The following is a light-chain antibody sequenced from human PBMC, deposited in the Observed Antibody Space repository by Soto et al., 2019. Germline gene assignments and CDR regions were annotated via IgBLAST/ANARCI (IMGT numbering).Light chain of an antibody. V-gene: IGKV1-5*01. CDR3: QQYNTYST. CDR2: DAS. Sequence: THMHQSPNTLSTSVGDSVPITCRASQNIRNWLAWYQQKPGKAPNPLIYDASSLKSGVPARFSGSGSGTEFTLTISSLQPDDFATYYCQQYNTYSTFGQGRRL. CDR1: QNIRNW. J-gene: IGKJ5*01.